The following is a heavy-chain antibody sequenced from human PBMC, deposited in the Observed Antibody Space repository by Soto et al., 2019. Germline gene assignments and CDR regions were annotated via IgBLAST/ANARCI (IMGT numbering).Heavy chain of an antibody. CDR2: ISYDGSNK. V-gene: IGHV3-30*18. CDR3: AKDYYDSSGYYYRSDYYGMDV. D-gene: IGHD3-22*01. CDR1: GFTFSSYG. Sequence: SLRLSCAASGFTFSSYGMHWVRQAPGKGLEWVAVISYDGSNKYYADSVKGRFTISRDNSKNTLYLQMNSLRAEDTAVYYCAKDYYDSSGYYYRSDYYGMDVWGQGTTVTVSS. J-gene: IGHJ6*02.